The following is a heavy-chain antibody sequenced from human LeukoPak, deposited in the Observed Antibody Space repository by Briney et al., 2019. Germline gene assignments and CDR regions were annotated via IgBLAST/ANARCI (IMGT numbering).Heavy chain of an antibody. CDR1: GFIFSNYG. D-gene: IGHD6-19*01. CDR2: ISYDGSNK. J-gene: IGHJ4*02. Sequence: GRSLRLSCAASGFIFSNYGMHWVRQAPGKGLEWVAVISYDGSNKYYADSVKGRVTISRDNSKNTLYLQMNSLRAEDTAMYYCVKDRHYSSSIMGIWGQGTLVTVSS. CDR3: VKDRHYSSSIMGI. V-gene: IGHV3-30*18.